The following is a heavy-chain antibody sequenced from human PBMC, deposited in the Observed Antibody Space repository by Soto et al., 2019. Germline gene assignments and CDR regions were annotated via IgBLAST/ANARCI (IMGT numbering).Heavy chain of an antibody. CDR1: GFTFSSYG. J-gene: IGHJ6*02. Sequence: ESGGGVVQPGRSLRLSCAASGFTFSSYGMHWVRQAPGKGLEWVAVISYDGSNKYYADSVKGRFTISRDNSKNTLYLQMNSLRAEDTAVYYCAKDLLGPVRAYGMDVWGQGTTVTVSS. CDR2: ISYDGSNK. D-gene: IGHD7-27*01. V-gene: IGHV3-30*18. CDR3: AKDLLGPVRAYGMDV.